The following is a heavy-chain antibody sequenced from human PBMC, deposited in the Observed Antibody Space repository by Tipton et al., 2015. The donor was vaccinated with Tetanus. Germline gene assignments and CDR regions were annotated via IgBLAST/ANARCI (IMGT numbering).Heavy chain of an antibody. V-gene: IGHV3-48*01. CDR2: ISSSSSTI. D-gene: IGHD4-23*01. CDR3: ARDRGGAYDY. Sequence: SLRLSCAASGFKFSSYSMSWVRQSPGKGLEWVSSISSSSSTIYYADSVKGRFTISRDNSKNTLYLQMNSLRAEDTAVYYCARDRGGAYDYWGQGTLVTVSS. J-gene: IGHJ4*02. CDR1: GFKFSSYS.